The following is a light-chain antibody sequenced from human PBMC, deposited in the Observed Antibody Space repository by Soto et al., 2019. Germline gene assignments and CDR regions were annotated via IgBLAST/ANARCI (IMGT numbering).Light chain of an antibody. Sequence: QSVLTQPPSVSGAPGQKVTISCSGSSSDVGNNYVSWYQQHPGTAPKLLIYDKTRRPSGIPDRFSGSKSGTSATLGITGLQTGDEADYYCGTWDSSLSAVVFGGGTKLTVL. V-gene: IGLV1-51*01. CDR2: DKT. CDR3: GTWDSSLSAVV. CDR1: SSDVGNNY. J-gene: IGLJ2*01.